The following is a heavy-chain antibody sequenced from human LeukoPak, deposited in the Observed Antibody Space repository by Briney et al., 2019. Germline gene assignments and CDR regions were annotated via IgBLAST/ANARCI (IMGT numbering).Heavy chain of an antibody. V-gene: IGHV4-39*07. Sequence: SETLSLTCTVSGGSISSGTYYWGWIRQPPGKGLEWIGSIYHSGSTYYNPSLKSRVTISVDTSKNQFSLKLSSLTAADTAVYYCARDRKYYYHMDVWGKGATVTVSS. D-gene: IGHD1-14*01. CDR1: GGSISSGTYY. CDR2: IYHSGST. J-gene: IGHJ6*03. CDR3: ARDRKYYYHMDV.